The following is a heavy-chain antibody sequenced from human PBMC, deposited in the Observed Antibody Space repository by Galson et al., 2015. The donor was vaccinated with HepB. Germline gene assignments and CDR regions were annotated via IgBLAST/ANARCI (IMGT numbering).Heavy chain of an antibody. CDR3: ARADRESRSFDY. CDR2: INPNSGGT. V-gene: IGHV1-2*04. J-gene: IGHJ4*02. Sequence: QSGAEVKKLGPSVKVSCNASGYTFTGYYMHWVRQAPGQGLEWMGWINPNSGGTNYAQKFQGWVTMTRDTSISTAYMELSRLRSDDTAVYYCARADRESRSFDYWGQGTLVTVSS. CDR1: GYTFTGYY. D-gene: IGHD1-14*01.